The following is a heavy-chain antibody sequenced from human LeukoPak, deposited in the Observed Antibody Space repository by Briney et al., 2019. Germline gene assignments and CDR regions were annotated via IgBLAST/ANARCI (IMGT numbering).Heavy chain of an antibody. D-gene: IGHD6-25*01. CDR2: ISSRSNYI. CDR1: GFTFSSYR. Sequence: PGGSLRLSCVASGFTFSSYRMNWVRQAPGKGLEWVSAISSRSNYIYYADSVKGRFTISRDNAKNSLYVQMNSLRAEDTAVYYCARIVAAAPYGMDVWGQGTTVTVSS. J-gene: IGHJ6*02. V-gene: IGHV3-21*01. CDR3: ARIVAAAPYGMDV.